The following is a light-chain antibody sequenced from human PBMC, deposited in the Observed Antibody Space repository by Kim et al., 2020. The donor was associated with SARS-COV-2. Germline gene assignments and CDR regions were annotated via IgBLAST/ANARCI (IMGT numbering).Light chain of an antibody. V-gene: IGKV3-15*01. CDR3: QQYLNWLPYT. CDR1: KRISIN. CDR2: GAS. J-gene: IGKJ2*01. Sequence: VWPGERATRACRTSKRISINLAWYQQKPGQAPRLLIDGASTRASGSPARFSGSRSGTEFTLTISNVQSEDVAVYYCQQYLNWLPYTFGQGTKLEIK.